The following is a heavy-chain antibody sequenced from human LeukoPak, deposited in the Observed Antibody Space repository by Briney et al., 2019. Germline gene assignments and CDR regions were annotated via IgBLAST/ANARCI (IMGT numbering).Heavy chain of an antibody. D-gene: IGHD7-27*01. CDR2: ISAGGGST. CDR3: AKESANWGYNWFDP. V-gene: IGHV3-23*01. CDR1: GFTFSSYA. J-gene: IGHJ5*02. Sequence: PGGSLRLSCAASGFTFSSYAMSWVRQAPGKGLEWASAISAGGGSTYYGDSVKGRFTISRDNSKNTLYLQMNSLRAEDTAIYYCAKESANWGYNWFDPWGQGTLVTVSS.